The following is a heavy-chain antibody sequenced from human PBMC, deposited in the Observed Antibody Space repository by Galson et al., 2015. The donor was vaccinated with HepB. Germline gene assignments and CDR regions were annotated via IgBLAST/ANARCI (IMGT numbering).Heavy chain of an antibody. J-gene: IGHJ5*02. V-gene: IGHV3-33*06. CDR2: VWYDGNNK. D-gene: IGHD3-16*02. CDR1: GFPFNRYG. Sequence: SLRLSCAASGFPFNRYGMHWVRQAPGKRLEWVAVVWYDGNNKYYADSVKGRFTISRDNSKNTLYLQMNSLRAEDTAVYYCAKASDAFIVNWFDPWGQGTLVTVSS. CDR3: AKASDAFIVNWFDP.